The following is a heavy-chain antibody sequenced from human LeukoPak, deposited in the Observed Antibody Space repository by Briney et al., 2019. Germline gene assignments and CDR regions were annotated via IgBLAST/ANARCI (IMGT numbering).Heavy chain of an antibody. V-gene: IGHV3-30*02. CDR1: GFTFSSFG. D-gene: IGHD3-3*01. J-gene: IGHJ4*02. Sequence: GESLRLSCVASGFTFSSFGMHWVRQAPGKGLEWVAFIPFDGDTKYHADSVKGRFTISRDNSKNTVSLQMNSLRAEDTAVYYCAKALNDSWSGNYFDSWGQGTLVTVSS. CDR2: IPFDGDTK. CDR3: AKALNDSWSGNYFDS.